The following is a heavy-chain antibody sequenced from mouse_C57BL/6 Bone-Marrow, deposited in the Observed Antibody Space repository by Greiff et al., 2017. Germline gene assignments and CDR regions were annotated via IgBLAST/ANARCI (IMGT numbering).Heavy chain of an antibody. J-gene: IGHJ1*03. CDR1: GYTFTDYY. Sequence: EVKLQESGPVLVKPGASVKMSCKASGYTFTDYYMNWVKQSHGKSLEWIGVINPYNGGTSYNQKFKGKATLTVDKSSSTAYMELNSLTSEDSAVYYCARYGYYGDFDVWGTGTTVTVSS. CDR3: ARYGYYGDFDV. V-gene: IGHV1-19*01. CDR2: INPYNGGT. D-gene: IGHD2-2*01.